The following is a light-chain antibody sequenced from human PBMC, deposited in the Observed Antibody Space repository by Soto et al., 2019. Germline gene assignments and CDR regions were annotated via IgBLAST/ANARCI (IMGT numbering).Light chain of an antibody. J-gene: IGKJ5*01. V-gene: IGKV1-39*01. Sequence: DIQVTQSPSSLSASVGDRVTILCRASQRIDTYLNWFQQKPGQAPKLLIFSASRLQSGVPSRFSGSGSGTDFTLTIRSLQPEDFATYHCQQSYTTPITFGQGTRLEIK. CDR3: QQSYTTPIT. CDR1: QRIDTY. CDR2: SAS.